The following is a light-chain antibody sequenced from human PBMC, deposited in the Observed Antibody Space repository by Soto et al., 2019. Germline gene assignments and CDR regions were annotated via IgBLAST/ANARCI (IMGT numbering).Light chain of an antibody. J-gene: IGLJ1*01. CDR3: VSYTARSSYV. CDR1: SSDIGGYIF. V-gene: IGLV2-14*01. Sequence: QSVLTQPASVSGSPGQSITVSRTGTSSDIGGYIFVSWYQQHPGKAPKLMIYDINNRPSGVSKRFSGSKSGNTASLTISGLQAEDEADYYCVSYTARSSYVFGTGTKLTVL. CDR2: DIN.